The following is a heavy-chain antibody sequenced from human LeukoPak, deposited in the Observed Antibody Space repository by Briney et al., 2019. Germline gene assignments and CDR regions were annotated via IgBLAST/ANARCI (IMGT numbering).Heavy chain of an antibody. V-gene: IGHV3-21*01. CDR1: GFTFSSYS. CDR3: ARDSGYCSGGSCYPQGAFDI. CDR2: ISSSSSYI. D-gene: IGHD2-15*01. J-gene: IGHJ3*02. Sequence: GGSLRLSCAASGFTFSSYSMNWVRQAPGKGLEWVSSISSSSSYIYYADSVKGRFTISRDKAKNSLYLQMNSLRAEDTAVYYCARDSGYCSGGSCYPQGAFDIWGQGTMVTVSS.